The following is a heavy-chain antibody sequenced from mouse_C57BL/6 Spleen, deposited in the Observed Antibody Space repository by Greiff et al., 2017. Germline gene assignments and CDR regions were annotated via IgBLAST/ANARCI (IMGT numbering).Heavy chain of an antibody. V-gene: IGHV1-74*01. CDR1: GYTFTSYW. J-gene: IGHJ3*01. D-gene: IGHD2-12*01. CDR3: AIPLVSMGVTGADS. CDR2: LHPSDSDT. Sequence: QVQLQQPGAELVKPGASVKVSCKASGYTFTSYWMHWVKQRPGHGLEWIGRLHPSDSDTNYNQKFKGKATLTVDKSSSTAYMQLSSLTSEDSAVYYCAIPLVSMGVTGADSWGQGTLVTVSA.